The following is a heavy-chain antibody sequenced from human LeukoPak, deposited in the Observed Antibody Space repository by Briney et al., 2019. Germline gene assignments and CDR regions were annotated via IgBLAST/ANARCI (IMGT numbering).Heavy chain of an antibody. D-gene: IGHD3-22*01. Sequence: TGGSLRLSCAASGFTFDDYGMSWVRQAPGKGLEWVSGINWNGGSTGYADSVKGRFTISRDNAKNSLYLQMNSLRAEDTALYYCARSVANYYDSSFAFDIWGQGTMVTVSS. CDR2: INWNGGST. CDR1: GFTFDDYG. CDR3: ARSVANYYDSSFAFDI. J-gene: IGHJ3*02. V-gene: IGHV3-20*04.